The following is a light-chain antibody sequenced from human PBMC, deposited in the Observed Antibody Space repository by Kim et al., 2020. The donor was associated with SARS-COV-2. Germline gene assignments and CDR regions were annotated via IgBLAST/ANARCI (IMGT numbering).Light chain of an antibody. CDR1: QSISSN. Sequence: EIVMTQSPATLSVSPGERATLSCRASQSISSNLAWYQQKPGQAPRLLIYGASTRATGLPARFSGSGSGTEFTLTISSLQSEDFAIYFCQQYKNWPPLTFGGGTKVDIK. CDR3: QQYKNWPPLT. CDR2: GAS. J-gene: IGKJ4*01. V-gene: IGKV3-15*01.